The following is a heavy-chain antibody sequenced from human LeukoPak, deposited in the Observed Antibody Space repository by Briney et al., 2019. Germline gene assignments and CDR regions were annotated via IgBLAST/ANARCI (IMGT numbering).Heavy chain of an antibody. CDR2: IYYSGST. CDR3: ARRPPSGTHNNYYMDV. D-gene: IGHD3-10*01. CDR1: GGSISSSSYY. Sequence: SETLSLTCTVSGGSISSSSYYWGWIRQPPGKGLEWIGGIYYSGSTYYNPSLKSRVTISVDTSKNQFSLKLSSVTAADTAVYYCARRPPSGTHNNYYMDVWGKGTTVTISS. J-gene: IGHJ6*03. V-gene: IGHV4-39*01.